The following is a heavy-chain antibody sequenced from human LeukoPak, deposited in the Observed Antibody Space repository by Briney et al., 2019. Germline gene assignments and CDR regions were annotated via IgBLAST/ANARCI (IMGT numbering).Heavy chain of an antibody. J-gene: IGHJ6*04. D-gene: IGHD2-15*01. V-gene: IGHV4-34*01. Sequence: SETLSLTCAVYGGSFSGYYWSCIRQPPGKGLEWIGETNHSGSTNYNPSLKSRVTISVDTSKNQFSLKLSSVTAADTAVYYCARGRIVVVVAATPRLYGMDVWGKGTTVTVSS. CDR3: ARGRIVVVVAATPRLYGMDV. CDR2: TNHSGST. CDR1: GGSFSGYY.